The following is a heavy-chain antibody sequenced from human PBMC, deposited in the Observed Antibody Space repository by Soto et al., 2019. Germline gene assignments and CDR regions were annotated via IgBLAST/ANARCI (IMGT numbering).Heavy chain of an antibody. V-gene: IGHV1-2*02. Sequence: SAELSSKESGYTNTDSYMYWVQLATRQGLELMGCINPNIVDTNYRQKLHCRVSLTSDTSLSTAYMELTRLSSDAPAVYYCATMLYYYYALDVWGQGTTVIVSS. CDR2: INPNIVDT. D-gene: IGHD3-16*01. J-gene: IGHJ6*02. CDR1: GYTNTDSY. CDR3: ATMLYYYYALDV.